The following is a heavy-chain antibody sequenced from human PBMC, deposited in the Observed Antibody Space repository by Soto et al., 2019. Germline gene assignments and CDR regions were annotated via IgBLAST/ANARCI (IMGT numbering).Heavy chain of an antibody. V-gene: IGHV3-74*01. D-gene: IGHD1-26*01. CDR1: GFTFSTYW. CDR2: ISTDGSVT. J-gene: IGHJ4*02. CDR3: ASAMTSVGATTNGDY. Sequence: EVQLVESGGDLGQPGGSLRLSCAASGFTFSTYWMHWVRQAPGKGPVWVSRISTDGSVTDYAGSVKGRFTISRDNAKNPLYLQMNSRRAEDTAVYYCASAMTSVGATTNGDYWGQGTLVTVSS.